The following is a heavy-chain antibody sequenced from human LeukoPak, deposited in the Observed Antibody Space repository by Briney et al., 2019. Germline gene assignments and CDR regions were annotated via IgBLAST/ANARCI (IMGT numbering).Heavy chain of an antibody. Sequence: SETLSLTCTVSGGSISSYYWNWIRQPPGKGLEWIGYIYYSGSTNYNPSLKSRVTISVDTSNNQFSLKLSSVTAADTAVYYCARDLDGALPAYWGQGILVTVSS. J-gene: IGHJ4*02. CDR2: IYYSGST. D-gene: IGHD3/OR15-3a*01. CDR3: ARDLDGALPAY. V-gene: IGHV4-59*12. CDR1: GGSISSYY.